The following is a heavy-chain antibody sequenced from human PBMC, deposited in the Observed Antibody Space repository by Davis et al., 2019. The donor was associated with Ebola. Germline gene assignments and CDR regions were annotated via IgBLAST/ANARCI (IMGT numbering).Heavy chain of an antibody. CDR2: SNPISGGT. CDR1: GYTLTDYQ. V-gene: IGHV1-2*02. J-gene: IGHJ6*02. Sequence: ASVKVSCKASGYTLTDYQMHWVRQAPGQGLEWIGGSNPISGGTNYAEKFQGRVTMTRDTSISTVYMELSRLRFDDPAVYYCARDLSSSYYYHYYGMDVWGQGTTVTVSS. CDR3: ARDLSSSYYYHYYGMDV.